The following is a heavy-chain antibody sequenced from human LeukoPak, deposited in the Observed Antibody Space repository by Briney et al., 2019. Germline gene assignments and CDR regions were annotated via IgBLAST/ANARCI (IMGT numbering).Heavy chain of an antibody. CDR2: IIPIFGTA. CDR1: GGTFSSYA. J-gene: IGHJ1*01. D-gene: IGHD2-2*01. V-gene: IGHV1-69*05. CDR3: YGCSSTSCPIRH. Sequence: ASVKVSCKASGGTFSSYAISWVRQAPGQGLEWMGGIIPIFGTANYAQKFQGRVTITTDESTSTAYMELSSLRSEDTAVYYCYGCSSTSCPIRHWGQGTLVTVSS.